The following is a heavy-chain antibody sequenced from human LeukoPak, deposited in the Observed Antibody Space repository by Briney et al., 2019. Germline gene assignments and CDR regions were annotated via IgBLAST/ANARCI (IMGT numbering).Heavy chain of an antibody. Sequence: SETLSLTCIVSGGSISSYYWSWIRQLPGKGLEWIGYIYYSGSTNYNPSLKSRVTISVDTSKNQFSLKLSSVTAADTAVYYCAREDSSSFLDYWGQGTLVTVSS. V-gene: IGHV4-59*01. D-gene: IGHD6-13*01. CDR3: AREDSSSFLDY. CDR1: GGSISSYY. CDR2: IYYSGST. J-gene: IGHJ4*02.